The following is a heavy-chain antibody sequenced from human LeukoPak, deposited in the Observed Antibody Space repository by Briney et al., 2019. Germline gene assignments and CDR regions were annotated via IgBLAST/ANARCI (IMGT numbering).Heavy chain of an antibody. CDR2: ISGSGGST. V-gene: IGHV3-23*01. CDR3: AKGRYQLLYGTSLDAFDI. D-gene: IGHD2-2*02. Sequence: PGGSLRLSCAASGFTFSSYTMSWVRQAPGKGLEWVSAISGSGGSTYYSDSVKGRFTISRDNSKNTLYLQMNSLRAEDTAVYYCAKGRYQLLYGTSLDAFDIWGQGTMVTVSS. CDR1: GFTFSSYT. J-gene: IGHJ3*02.